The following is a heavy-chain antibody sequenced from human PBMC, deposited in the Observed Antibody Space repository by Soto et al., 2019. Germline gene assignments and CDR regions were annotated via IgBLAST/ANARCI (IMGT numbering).Heavy chain of an antibody. V-gene: IGHV4-30-4*01. CDR3: AREIIPLTTDWYFDL. D-gene: IGHD4-17*01. CDR2: IFHCGST. CDR1: GGSISGGIYY. J-gene: IGHJ2*01. Sequence: QVQLQESGPGLVKPSETLSLTCTVSGGSISGGIYYWSWVRQSPGKGLEWIGYIFHCGSTFYNPSLGSRVTISVDTSKNQFSLRLSSVTAADTAVYYCAREIIPLTTDWYFDLWGRGTLVTVSS.